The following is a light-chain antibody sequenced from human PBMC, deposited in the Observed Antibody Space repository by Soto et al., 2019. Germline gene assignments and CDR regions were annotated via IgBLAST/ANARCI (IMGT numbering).Light chain of an antibody. CDR3: MQGTHWPPYT. CDR1: QSLAYIDGNTY. V-gene: IGKV2-30*01. J-gene: IGKJ2*01. CDR2: KVY. Sequence: DVVMTQSPLSLPVTLGQPASISCRSRQSLAYIDGNTYLNWFQQRPGQSPRRLIYKVYNRDSGVPDRFSGSGSGTDFTLKISRVEAEDVGVYYCMQGTHWPPYTFGQGTKLEIK.